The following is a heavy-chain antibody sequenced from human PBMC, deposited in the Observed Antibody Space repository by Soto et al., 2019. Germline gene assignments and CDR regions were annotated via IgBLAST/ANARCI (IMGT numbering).Heavy chain of an antibody. D-gene: IGHD3-22*01. CDR3: ARQHYYDSSGYYTWN. Sequence: SETLSLTCAVYGGSFSGYYWTWIRQPPGKGLEWIATVHYSGSTYYTPSLKSRVTISADTSKNQFSLRLNSVTAADTAVYYCARQHYYDSSGYYTWNWGQGTLVTVSS. CDR1: GGSFSGYY. V-gene: IGHV4-34*01. J-gene: IGHJ4*02. CDR2: VHYSGST.